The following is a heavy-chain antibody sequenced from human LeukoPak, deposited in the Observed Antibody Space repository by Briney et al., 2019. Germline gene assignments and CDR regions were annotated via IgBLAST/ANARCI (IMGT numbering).Heavy chain of an antibody. Sequence: ASVKVSCKASGYTFTSYYMHWVRQAPGQGLEWMGIINPSGGSTSYAQKFQGRVTMTRNTSISTAYMELSSLRSEDTAVYYCARDRAGTTNFDYWGQGTLVTVSS. V-gene: IGHV1-46*01. CDR2: INPSGGST. J-gene: IGHJ4*02. CDR1: GYTFTSYY. D-gene: IGHD1-7*01. CDR3: ARDRAGTTNFDY.